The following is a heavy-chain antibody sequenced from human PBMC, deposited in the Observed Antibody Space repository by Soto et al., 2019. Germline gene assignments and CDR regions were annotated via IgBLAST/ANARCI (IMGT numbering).Heavy chain of an antibody. J-gene: IGHJ4*02. CDR2: ISYDGSNK. CDR1: GFTFSSYA. V-gene: IGHV3-30-3*01. D-gene: IGHD4-17*01. Sequence: QVQLVESGGGVVQPGRSLRLSCAASGFTFSSYAMHWVRQAPGKGLEWVAVISYDGSNKYYADSVKGRFTISRDNSKNTLYLQMNSLRAEDTAVYYCARELLDYGGNMDYWGQGTLVSVSS. CDR3: ARELLDYGGNMDY.